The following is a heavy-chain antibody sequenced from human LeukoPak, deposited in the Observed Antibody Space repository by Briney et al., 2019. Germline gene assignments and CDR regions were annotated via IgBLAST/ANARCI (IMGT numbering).Heavy chain of an antibody. Sequence: GGSLRLSCAASGFTFGDYAMHWVRQAPGKGLEWVSGISWNSGSIGYADSVKGRFTISRDNAKNSLYLQMNSLRAEDTALYYCAKDTYDILTGYLDYWGQGTLVTVSS. CDR3: AKDTYDILTGYLDY. D-gene: IGHD3-9*01. J-gene: IGHJ4*02. V-gene: IGHV3-9*01. CDR2: ISWNSGSI. CDR1: GFTFGDYA.